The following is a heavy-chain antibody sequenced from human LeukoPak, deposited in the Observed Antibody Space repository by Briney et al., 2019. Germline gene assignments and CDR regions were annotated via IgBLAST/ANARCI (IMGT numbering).Heavy chain of an antibody. V-gene: IGHV4-59*01. CDR3: ARHRYYYDSSGYYYQP. Sequence: PSETLSLTCTVSGASISSYYRSWIRQPPGKGLEWIGYIYYSGSTNYNPSLKSRVTIPVDTSKNQFSLRLSSVTAADTAVYYCARHRYYYDSSGYYYQPWGQGTLVTVSS. D-gene: IGHD3-22*01. CDR2: IYYSGST. J-gene: IGHJ5*02. CDR1: GASISSYY.